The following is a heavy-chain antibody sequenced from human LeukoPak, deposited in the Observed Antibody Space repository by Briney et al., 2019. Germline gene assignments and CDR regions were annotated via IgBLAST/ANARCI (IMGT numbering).Heavy chain of an antibody. J-gene: IGHJ3*02. Sequence: GGSLRLSCAASGFTFSGYGMHWVRQAPGKGLEWVAVIWYDGSNKFYADSVKGRFTISRDNSNNTLYLQMNSLRAEDTAVYYCARDTENAFDIWGQGTLVTVSS. CDR3: ARDTENAFDI. CDR2: IWYDGSNK. CDR1: GFTFSGYG. V-gene: IGHV3-33*01. D-gene: IGHD4-17*01.